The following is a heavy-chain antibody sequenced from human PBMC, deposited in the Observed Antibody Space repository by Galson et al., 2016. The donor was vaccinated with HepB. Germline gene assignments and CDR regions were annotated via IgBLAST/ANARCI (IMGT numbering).Heavy chain of an antibody. V-gene: IGHV3-23*01. CDR1: GFTFSNYA. CDR2: ISNSGDTT. Sequence: SLRLSCAASGFTFSNYAMSWVRQAPGKGLEWISVISNSGDTTYYAASERGRFTISRVNSKNTLYLQMTGLRAEDTAVYYCAKDQSDYVWGSYRDGGDYWGQGTLV. D-gene: IGHD3-16*02. J-gene: IGHJ4*02. CDR3: AKDQSDYVWGSYRDGGDY.